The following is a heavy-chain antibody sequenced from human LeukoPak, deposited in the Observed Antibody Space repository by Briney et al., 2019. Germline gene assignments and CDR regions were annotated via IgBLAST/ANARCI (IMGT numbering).Heavy chain of an antibody. CDR1: GASLSGYF. J-gene: IGHJ4*02. Sequence: PSETLSLTCGVYGASLSGYFWSWIRQFPGKGLEWIGEINHSGSTNYNPSLKSRVTISVDTSKNQFSLKLSSVTAADTAVYYCARGVGADNIDYWGQGTLVTVSS. CDR3: ARGVGADNIDY. D-gene: IGHD1-26*01. V-gene: IGHV4-34*01. CDR2: INHSGST.